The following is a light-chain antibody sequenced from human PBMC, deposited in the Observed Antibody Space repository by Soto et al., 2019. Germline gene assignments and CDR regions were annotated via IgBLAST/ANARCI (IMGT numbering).Light chain of an antibody. V-gene: IGKV1-12*01. Sequence: DIQMTQSPSFVSASVGDRVTITCRASQGISSWLAWYQHRPGRAPKLLIHAAANLESGVPSRFSGSGSGKDFTLTISSLQPEDFATYYWQQTTSFPLTFGGGTKVEIK. CDR3: QQTTSFPLT. CDR2: AAA. CDR1: QGISSW. J-gene: IGKJ4*01.